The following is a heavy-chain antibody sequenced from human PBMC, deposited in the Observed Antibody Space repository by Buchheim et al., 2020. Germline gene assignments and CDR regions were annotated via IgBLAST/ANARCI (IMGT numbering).Heavy chain of an antibody. J-gene: IGHJ3*02. D-gene: IGHD2-15*01. CDR2: ISSSSSYI. Sequence: EVQLVESGGGLVKPGGSLRLSCAASGFTFSSYSMNWVRQAPGKGLEWVSSISSSSSYIYYADSVKGRFTISRDNAKNSLYLQMNSLRAEDTAVYYCASSFLIVVVVAATDGILDAFDIWGQGT. CDR1: GFTFSSYS. CDR3: ASSFLIVVVVAATDGILDAFDI. V-gene: IGHV3-21*01.